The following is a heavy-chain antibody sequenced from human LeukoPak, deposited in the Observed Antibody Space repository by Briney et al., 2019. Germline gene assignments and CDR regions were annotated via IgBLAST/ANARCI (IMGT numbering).Heavy chain of an antibody. CDR1: GFTFSSYG. V-gene: IGHV3-30*02. CDR2: IRYDGGNK. D-gene: IGHD3-10*01. J-gene: IGHJ4*02. Sequence: PGGSLRLSCAASGFTFSSYGMHWGRQAPGKGLEWVAFIRYDGGNKYYADSVKGRFTISRDNSKNTLYLQMNSLRAEDTAVYYCAKDRWGGSGSYSHFDYWGQGTLVTVSS. CDR3: AKDRWGGSGSYSHFDY.